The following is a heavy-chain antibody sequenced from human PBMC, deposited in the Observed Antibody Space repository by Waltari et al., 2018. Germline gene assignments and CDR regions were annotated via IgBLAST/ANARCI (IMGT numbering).Heavy chain of an antibody. CDR3: ARHRRGVFDY. J-gene: IGHJ4*02. Sequence: QVQLQESGPGLVKPSETLSLTCAVSGYSISSGYYWGWIRQPPGKGLEWIGSIYHGGSTYYNPSLKSRVTISVDTSKNQFSLKLSSVTAADTAVYYCARHRRGVFDYWGQGTLVTVSS. CDR1: GYSISSGYY. CDR2: IYHGGST. V-gene: IGHV4-38-2*01.